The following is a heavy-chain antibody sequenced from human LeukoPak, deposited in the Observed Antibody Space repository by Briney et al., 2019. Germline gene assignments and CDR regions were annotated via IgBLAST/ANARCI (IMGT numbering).Heavy chain of an antibody. CDR1: GGSISSGSYY. D-gene: IGHD3-10*01. Sequence: SGTLSLTCTVSGGSISSGSYYWSWIRQPAGKGLEWIGHIYTSGSTNYNPSLKTRVTISVDTSKNQFSLKLSSVTAADTAVYYCASHGSNWYFDLWGRGTLVTVSS. J-gene: IGHJ2*01. V-gene: IGHV4-61*09. CDR2: IYTSGST. CDR3: ASHGSNWYFDL.